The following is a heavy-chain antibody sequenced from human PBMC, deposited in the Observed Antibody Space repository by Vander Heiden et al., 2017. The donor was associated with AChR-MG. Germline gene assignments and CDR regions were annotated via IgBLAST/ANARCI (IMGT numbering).Heavy chain of an antibody. CDR3: AKDPPRWELPTVDY. CDR1: GFPFGSYG. J-gene: IGHJ4*02. V-gene: IGHV3-30*02. D-gene: IGHD1-26*01. Sequence: QVQLVESGGGVVQPGGSLRLSCAASGFPFGSYGMHWGRQAPGKGLEWVAFIRYDGSNKYYADSVKGRFTISRDNSKNTLYLQMNSLRAEDTAVYYCAKDPPRWELPTVDYWGQGTLVTVSS. CDR2: IRYDGSNK.